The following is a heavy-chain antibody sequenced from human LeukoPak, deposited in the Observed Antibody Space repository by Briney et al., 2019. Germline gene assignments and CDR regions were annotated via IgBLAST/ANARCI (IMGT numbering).Heavy chain of an antibody. D-gene: IGHD1-1*01. CDR1: GGSISSYY. Sequence: PSETLSLTCTVSGGSISSYYWSWIRQPPGKGLEWIGYMSNSGSTNYNPSLKGRVTISVDTSKNQFSLRLTSVTAADTAVYYCARGGTGDLDYWGQGALVTVSS. CDR2: MSNSGST. J-gene: IGHJ4*02. CDR3: ARGGTGDLDY. V-gene: IGHV4-59*01.